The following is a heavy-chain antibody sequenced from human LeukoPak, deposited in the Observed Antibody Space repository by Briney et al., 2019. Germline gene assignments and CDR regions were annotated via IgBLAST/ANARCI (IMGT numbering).Heavy chain of an antibody. J-gene: IGHJ6*03. CDR2: IYTSGST. D-gene: IGHD6-13*01. V-gene: IGHV4-61*02. CDR1: GGSISSGSYY. Sequence: SETLSLTCTVSGGSISSGSYYWSWIRQPAGKGLEWIGRIYTSGSTNYNPSLKSRVTISVDTSKNQFSLKLSSVTAADAAVYYCAREGIAAAGTLPSRYQYYYYYYMDVWGKGTTVTISS. CDR3: AREGIAAAGTLPSRYQYYYYYYMDV.